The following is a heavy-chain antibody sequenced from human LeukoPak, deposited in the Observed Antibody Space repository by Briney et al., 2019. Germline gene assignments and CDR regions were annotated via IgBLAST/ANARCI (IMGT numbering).Heavy chain of an antibody. D-gene: IGHD3-22*01. Sequence: SETLSLTCAVYGGSFSGYYWSWIRQPPGKGLEGMGEINHSGSTNYNPSLKSRVTISVDTSKNQFSLKLSSVTAADTAVYYCARGAYCSGYYYESRFYFDYWGQGTLVTVSS. CDR1: GGSFSGYY. V-gene: IGHV4-34*01. J-gene: IGHJ4*02. CDR2: INHSGST. CDR3: ARGAYCSGYYYESRFYFDY.